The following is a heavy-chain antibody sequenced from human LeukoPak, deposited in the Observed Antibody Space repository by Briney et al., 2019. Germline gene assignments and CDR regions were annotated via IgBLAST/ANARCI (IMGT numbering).Heavy chain of an antibody. J-gene: IGHJ6*02. CDR3: ARRGVYSSSGSYYYGMDV. D-gene: IGHD6-13*01. Sequence: GGSLRLSCAASGFTFSSYEMSWVRQAPGKGLEWVSYISSSGSTIYYADSVKGRFTISRDNAKNSLYLQMNSLRAEDTAVYYCARRGVYSSSGSYYYGMDVWGQGTTVTVSS. CDR2: ISSSGSTI. CDR1: GFTFSSYE. V-gene: IGHV3-48*03.